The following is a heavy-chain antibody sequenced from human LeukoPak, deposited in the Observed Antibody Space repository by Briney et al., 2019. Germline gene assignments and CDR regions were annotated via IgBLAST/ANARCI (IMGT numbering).Heavy chain of an antibody. V-gene: IGHV1-8*01. CDR3: ARGGGDLAYCGGDCFSDAFDI. D-gene: IGHD2-21*02. Sequence: ASVKVSCKASGYTFTSYDINWVRQATGQGLEWMGWMNPNSGNTGYAQKFQGRVTMTRNTSISTAYMELSSLRSEDTAVYYCARGGGDLAYCGGDCFSDAFDIWGQGTMVTVSS. J-gene: IGHJ3*02. CDR2: MNPNSGNT. CDR1: GYTFTSYD.